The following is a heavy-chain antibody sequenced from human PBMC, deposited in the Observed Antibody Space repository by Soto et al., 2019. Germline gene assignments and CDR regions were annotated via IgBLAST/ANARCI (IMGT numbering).Heavy chain of an antibody. CDR3: ARGGKERFRGTGMDV. CDR2: IITFFGAA. Sequence: QVQLVQSGAEVRKPGSSVRVSCRASGDRFSTYAINWVRQAPGQGLEWLGGIITFFGAAMYAQKLQDRVTITSDEVTTTAYLELSSLRPEDTGVYYCARGGKERFRGTGMDVWGQGTTVTVPS. D-gene: IGHD1-1*01. V-gene: IGHV1-69*01. J-gene: IGHJ6*02. CDR1: GDRFSTYA.